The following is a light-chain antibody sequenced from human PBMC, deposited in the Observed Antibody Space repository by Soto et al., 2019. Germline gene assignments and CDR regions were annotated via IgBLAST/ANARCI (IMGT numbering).Light chain of an antibody. Sequence: DIQMTQSPSSLSASVGDRVTITCRASQSIDTYLNWYQQKPGKAPKLLIYAASSLHSGVQSRFGGSGSGTDFTLSVSSLQPEDFATYYCQQSYTTPRTFGQGTKVEIK. V-gene: IGKV1-39*01. J-gene: IGKJ1*01. CDR1: QSIDTY. CDR3: QQSYTTPRT. CDR2: AAS.